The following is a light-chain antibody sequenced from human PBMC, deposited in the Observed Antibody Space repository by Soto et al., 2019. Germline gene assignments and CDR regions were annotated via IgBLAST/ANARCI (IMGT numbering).Light chain of an antibody. Sequence: IVLTQSPATLSLSPGERATLSCRASQSVSNYLAWYQKKPGQAPRLLIYGASSRATGIPDRFSGSGSGTDFTLTITRLEPEDSAVYFCQQYTGPPTTFGQGTRLEI. CDR1: QSVSNY. J-gene: IGKJ5*01. CDR2: GAS. V-gene: IGKV3-20*01. CDR3: QQYTGPPTT.